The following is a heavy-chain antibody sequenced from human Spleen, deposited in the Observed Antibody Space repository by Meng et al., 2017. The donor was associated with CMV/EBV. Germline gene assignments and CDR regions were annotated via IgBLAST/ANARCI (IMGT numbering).Heavy chain of an antibody. J-gene: IGHJ4*02. CDR1: GYTFGDQW. CDR2: IYPDDSDT. Sequence: KVSCKASGYTFGDQWIGWVRQMPGKGLEWMGIIYPDDSDTRYSPSFQGQVTLSADKSISTAYLQWSSLKASDTALYYCARQGGLTLVDYWGQGTLVTVSS. V-gene: IGHV5-51*01. CDR3: ARQGGLTLVDY. D-gene: IGHD3-16*01.